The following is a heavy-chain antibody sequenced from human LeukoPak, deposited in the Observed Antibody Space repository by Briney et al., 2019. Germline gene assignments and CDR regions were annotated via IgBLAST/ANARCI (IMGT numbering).Heavy chain of an antibody. J-gene: IGHJ6*03. CDR3: ARDIYSSSYYYYMDV. D-gene: IGHD6-13*01. CDR2: INPNSGGT. V-gene: IGHV1-2*06. Sequence: ASVKVSXKASGYTFTGYYMHWVRQAPGQGLEWMGRINPNSGGTNYAQKFQGRVTMTRDTSISTAYMELSRLRSDDTAVYYCARDIYSSSYYYYMDVWGKGTTVTVSS. CDR1: GYTFTGYY.